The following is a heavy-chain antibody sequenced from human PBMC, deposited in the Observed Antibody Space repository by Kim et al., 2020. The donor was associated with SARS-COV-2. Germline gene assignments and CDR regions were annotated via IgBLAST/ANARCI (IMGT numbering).Heavy chain of an antibody. CDR3: ARGSSSIAAAEFYWYFDL. CDR2: IGTAGDT. J-gene: IGHJ2*01. Sequence: GGSLRLSCAASGFTFSSYDMHWVRQATGKGLEWVSAIGTAGDTYYPGSVKGRFTISRENAKNSLYLQMNSLRAGDTAVYYCARGSSSIAAAEFYWYFDLWGRGTLVTVSS. D-gene: IGHD6-13*01. CDR1: GFTFSSYD. V-gene: IGHV3-13*01.